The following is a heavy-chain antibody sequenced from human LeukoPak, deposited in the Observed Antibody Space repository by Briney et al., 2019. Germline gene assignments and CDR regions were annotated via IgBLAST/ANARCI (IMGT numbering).Heavy chain of an antibody. J-gene: IGHJ4*02. Sequence: PGGSLRLSCAASGFTFRTYTMHWVRQAPGMGLEWVSAISGSGTSTYYADSIKGRFSISRDNSKNTVYLQMNSLRAEDTAVYYCAGARLRYCSSTSCSLAYWGQGALVTVSP. V-gene: IGHV3-23*01. D-gene: IGHD2-2*01. CDR1: GFTFRTYT. CDR2: ISGSGTST. CDR3: AGARLRYCSSTSCSLAY.